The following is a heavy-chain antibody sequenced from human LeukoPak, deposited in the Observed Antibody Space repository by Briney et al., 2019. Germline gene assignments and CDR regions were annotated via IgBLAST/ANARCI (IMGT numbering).Heavy chain of an antibody. CDR1: GGSISSYY. Sequence: SETLSLTCTVSGGSISSYYWSWIRQPAGKGLEWIGRIYTSGSTNYNPSLKSRVTMSVDTSKNQFSLKLSSVTAADTAVYYCAREAPGVVVVAATPYYFDYWGQGTLVTVSP. J-gene: IGHJ4*02. V-gene: IGHV4-4*07. CDR2: IYTSGST. CDR3: AREAPGVVVVAATPYYFDY. D-gene: IGHD2-15*01.